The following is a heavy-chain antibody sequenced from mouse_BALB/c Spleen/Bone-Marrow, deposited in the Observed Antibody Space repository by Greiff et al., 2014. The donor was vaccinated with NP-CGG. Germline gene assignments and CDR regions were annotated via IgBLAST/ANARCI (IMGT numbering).Heavy chain of an antibody. D-gene: IGHD1-1*01. Sequence: LQQSGSELVRPGASVKLSCKASGYTFTSYWMHWVKQRPRQGLEWIGNIYPGSGSTNYDEKFKNKATLTVDTSSSTAYMQLSSLTSEDSAVYYCTRSPITTVVAETMDYWGQGTSVTVSS. V-gene: IGHV1S22*01. J-gene: IGHJ4*01. CDR3: TRSPITTVVAETMDY. CDR2: IYPGSGST. CDR1: GYTFTSYW.